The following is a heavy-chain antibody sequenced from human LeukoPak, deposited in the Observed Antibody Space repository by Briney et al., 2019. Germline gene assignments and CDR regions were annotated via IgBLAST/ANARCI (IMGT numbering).Heavy chain of an antibody. D-gene: IGHD7-27*01. V-gene: IGHV3-53*01. J-gene: IGHJ4*02. CDR1: GFTVSSKY. CDR2: VYSSGST. Sequence: GGSLRLSCAASGFTVSSKYMSWVRQAPGKGLEWVSVVYSSGSTYYADSVKGRFTISRDNSKNTLYLQMNSLRAEDTAIYYCAKAQELGNYEFFLFDYWGQGTLVTVSS. CDR3: AKAQELGNYEFFLFDY.